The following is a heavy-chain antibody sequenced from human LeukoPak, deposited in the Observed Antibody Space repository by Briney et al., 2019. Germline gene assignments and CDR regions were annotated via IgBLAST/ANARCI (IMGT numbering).Heavy chain of an antibody. CDR1: GFTFSSYA. J-gene: IGHJ4*02. CDR3: AIPRGDIVVVPAAIEY. Sequence: GGSLRLSCAASGFTFSSYAMSWVRQAPGKGLEWVSAISGSGGSTYYADSVKGRFTISRDNSKNMLYLQMNSLRAEDTAVYYCAIPRGDIVVVPAAIEYWGQGTLVTVSS. D-gene: IGHD2-2*01. V-gene: IGHV3-23*01. CDR2: ISGSGGST.